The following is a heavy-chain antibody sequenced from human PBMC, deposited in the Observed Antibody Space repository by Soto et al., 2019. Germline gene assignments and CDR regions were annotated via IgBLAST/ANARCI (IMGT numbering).Heavy chain of an antibody. Sequence: QVPLMQSGAEVKKPGASVKVSCKASGYPFTSYSISWVRQAPGQGLEWMGWISTYNGNTNYAQKFQGRLTMTTDTSTSTAYMEVRSLSSDDTAVYYCARGVDYFYQYMDVWGKGTTVTVSS. CDR2: ISTYNGNT. V-gene: IGHV1-18*01. CDR3: ARGVDYFYQYMDV. J-gene: IGHJ6*03. CDR1: GYPFTSYS.